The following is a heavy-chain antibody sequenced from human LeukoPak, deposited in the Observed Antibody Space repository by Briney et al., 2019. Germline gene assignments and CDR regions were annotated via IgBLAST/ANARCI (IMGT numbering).Heavy chain of an antibody. CDR2: IYPGDSDT. V-gene: IGHV5-51*01. J-gene: IGHJ4*02. CDR1: GYRFTSYW. CDR3: ARLRGPAAIIYALSY. D-gene: IGHD2-2*02. Sequence: GESLQISCKGSGYRFTSYWIGWVRPMPGKGLEWMGIIYPGDSDTRYSPSFQGQVTTSADKSISTAYLQWSSLKASDTAMYYCARLRGPAAIIYALSYWGQGTLGTVSS.